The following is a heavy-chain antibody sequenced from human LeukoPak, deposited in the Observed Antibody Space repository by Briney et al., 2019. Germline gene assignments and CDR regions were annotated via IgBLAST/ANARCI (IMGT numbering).Heavy chain of an antibody. CDR3: ARDTIHSSGRFDP. CDR1: GYTFTGYY. J-gene: IGHJ5*02. CDR2: INPNSGGT. D-gene: IGHD6-19*01. V-gene: IGHV1-2*02. Sequence: ASVKVSCKASGYTFTGYYMHWVRQAPGQGLEWMGWINPNSGGTNYAQKLQGRVTMTTDTSTSTAYMELRSLRSDDTAVYYCARDTIHSSGRFDPWGQGTLVTVSS.